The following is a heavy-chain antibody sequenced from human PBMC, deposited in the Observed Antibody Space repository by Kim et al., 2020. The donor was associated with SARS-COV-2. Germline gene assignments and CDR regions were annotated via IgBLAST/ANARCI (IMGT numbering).Heavy chain of an antibody. J-gene: IGHJ4*02. Sequence: NSSLKSRVTISLDTSVTHFSLRLSCVTAADTAVYYCARAYSSSWYYFDFWGQRILVTVSS. V-gene: IGHV4-4*09. CDR3: ARAYSSSWYYFDF. D-gene: IGHD6-13*01.